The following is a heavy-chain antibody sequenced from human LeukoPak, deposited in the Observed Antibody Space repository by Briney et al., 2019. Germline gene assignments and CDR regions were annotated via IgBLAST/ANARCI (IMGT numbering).Heavy chain of an antibody. CDR3: AKDGADYYGSGSYSPFDY. D-gene: IGHD3-10*01. V-gene: IGHV3-23*01. J-gene: IGHJ4*02. Sequence: GGSLRLSCAASGFTFSSYAMSWVRQAPGKGLEWVSYISSASGSIYYADSVKGRFTISRDNSKNTLYLQMNSLRAEDTAVYYCAKDGADYYGSGSYSPFDYWGQGTLVTVSS. CDR2: ISSASGSI. CDR1: GFTFSSYA.